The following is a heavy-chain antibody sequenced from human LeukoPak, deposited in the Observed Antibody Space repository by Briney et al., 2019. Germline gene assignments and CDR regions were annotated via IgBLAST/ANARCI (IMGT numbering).Heavy chain of an antibody. J-gene: IGHJ3*01. CDR2: IYHSGST. V-gene: IGHV4-38-2*02. D-gene: IGHD4-11*01. CDR1: GYSISSGYY. Sequence: SETLSVTCTVSGYSISSGYYWGWIRQPPGKGLEWIGSIYHSGSTYYNPSLKSRVTISVDTSKSQFSLKLSSVTAADTAVYYCARGGGTATVYDVWGQGTMVTVSS. CDR3: ARGGGTATVYDV.